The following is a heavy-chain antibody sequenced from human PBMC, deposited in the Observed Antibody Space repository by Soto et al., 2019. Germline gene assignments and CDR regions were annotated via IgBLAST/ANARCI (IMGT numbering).Heavy chain of an antibody. CDR1: GFTFSSYG. D-gene: IGHD3-9*01. CDR2: ISADGSET. CDR3: AKRLGNDVFDV. Sequence: QVQLVESGGGVVQPGRSLRLSCTATGFTFSSYGMHWVRQAPGKGLFWVGFISADGSETYYADSVKGRFTISSDTPKNSLYLQMNSLRPEDTALYYCAKRLGNDVFDVWGQGTMVTVSS. J-gene: IGHJ3*01. V-gene: IGHV3-30*18.